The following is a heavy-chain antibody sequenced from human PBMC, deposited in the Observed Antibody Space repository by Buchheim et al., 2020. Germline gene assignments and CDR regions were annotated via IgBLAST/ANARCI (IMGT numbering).Heavy chain of an antibody. D-gene: IGHD6-19*01. CDR1: GGSVSSGSYY. Sequence: QVQLQESGPGLVKPSETLSLTCTVSGGSVSSGSYYWSWIRQPPGKGLEWIGSIYYSGSTNYNPSLKRRVPISVDTPKKQASLKLSSVTAADTAVYYCAREVDSSGFAYFDYWGQGTL. V-gene: IGHV4-61*01. J-gene: IGHJ4*02. CDR2: IYYSGST. CDR3: AREVDSSGFAYFDY.